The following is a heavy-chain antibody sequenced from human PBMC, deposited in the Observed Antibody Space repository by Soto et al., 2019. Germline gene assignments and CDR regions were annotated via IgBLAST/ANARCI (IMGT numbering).Heavy chain of an antibody. CDR3: TRGVDAAMVGY. D-gene: IGHD5-18*01. CDR1: GGTFSSYT. Sequence: QVQLVQSGAEVKTPGSSVKVSCKASGGTFSSYTVSWVRQAPGQGLEWMGGIIPIFGTAKYAQKFQERVTITADTYTDTAYMELSSLRSEDTAMYYCTRGVDAAMVGYWGQGPLVTVSS. CDR2: IIPIFGTA. J-gene: IGHJ4*02. V-gene: IGHV1-69*14.